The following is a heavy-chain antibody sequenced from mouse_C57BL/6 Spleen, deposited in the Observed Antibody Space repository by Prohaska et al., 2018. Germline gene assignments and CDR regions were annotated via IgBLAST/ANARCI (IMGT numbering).Heavy chain of an antibody. CDR3: TRHGSSHCYFDD. CDR1: GFTFIGFW. J-gene: IGHJ1*01. D-gene: IGHD1-1*01. CDR2: ITSDGSAT. Sequence: EVQLLETGGGLVQPGGSRGLSCEGSGFTFIGFWMSCVRHPPGKTLDCIGDITSDGSATXYVPSSTAGFSTFLGNEISTMYMQLSKVRSEDTATYYCTRHGSSHCYFDDWGQGTKVTVRS. V-gene: IGHV11-2*01.